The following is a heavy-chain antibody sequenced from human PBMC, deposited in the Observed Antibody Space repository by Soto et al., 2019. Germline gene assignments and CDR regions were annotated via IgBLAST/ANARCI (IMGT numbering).Heavy chain of an antibody. Sequence: GGSLRLSCAVSGFTFSSYGMHWVRQAPGKGLEWVAVISYDGSNKYYADSVKGRFTISRDNSKNTLYLQMNSLRAEDTAVYYCAKVDSSSSGPIGYWGQGTMVTVAS. CDR2: ISYDGSNK. V-gene: IGHV3-30*18. CDR1: GFTFSSYG. CDR3: AKVDSSSSGPIGY. D-gene: IGHD6-6*01. J-gene: IGHJ4*02.